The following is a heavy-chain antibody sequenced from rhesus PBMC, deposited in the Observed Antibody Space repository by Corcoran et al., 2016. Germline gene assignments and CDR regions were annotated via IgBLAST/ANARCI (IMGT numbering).Heavy chain of an antibody. Sequence: QVTLKESGPALVKPTQTLTLTCTFSGFSISTSGTGVGLIRQPPGKALELLASIYWNDSKYYRTSLKCRLTIAKDTSKKQVVRTMTNMVLGDTATHDCACALYCRGGVCHIAAAAYFDYWVHGVLVTVSS. CDR1: GFSISTSGTG. D-gene: IGHD2-39*02. CDR2: IYWNDSK. J-gene: IGHJ4*01. CDR3: ACALYCRGGVCHIAAAAYFDY. V-gene: IGHV2-95*01.